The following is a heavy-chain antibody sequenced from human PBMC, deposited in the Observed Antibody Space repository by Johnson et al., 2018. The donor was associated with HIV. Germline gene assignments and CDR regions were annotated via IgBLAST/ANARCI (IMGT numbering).Heavy chain of an antibody. CDR1: GFTFSSYA. Sequence: QMQLVESGGGVVQPGRSLRLSCAASGFTFSSYAMHWVRQAPGKGLEWVAVISYDGSNKYYADSVKGRFTISRDNSRNTLYLQMNSLRAEDTAVYHCARPRTRYNWNVSGDAVDIWGQGTMVTVSS. CDR2: ISYDGSNK. V-gene: IGHV3-30*04. J-gene: IGHJ3*02. D-gene: IGHD1-20*01. CDR3: ARPRTRYNWNVSGDAVDI.